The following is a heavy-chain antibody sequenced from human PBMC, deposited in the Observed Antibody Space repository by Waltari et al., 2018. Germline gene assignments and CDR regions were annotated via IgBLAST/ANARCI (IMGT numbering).Heavy chain of an antibody. J-gene: IGHJ6*03. CDR1: GGSLRGYQ. V-gene: IGHV4-34*02. CDR2: SNDSGRT. Sequence: QVQLQQWGAGLLKPSETLSLTCDVSGGSLRGYQWTWIPQPPGKGLEWIVESNDSGRTPYNPSLESRVTVSIDTANNQFSLRVRSVTAADTAVYYCARVFGYYYYYMDVWGKGTTVTISS. D-gene: IGHD3-3*01. CDR3: ARVFGYYYYYMDV.